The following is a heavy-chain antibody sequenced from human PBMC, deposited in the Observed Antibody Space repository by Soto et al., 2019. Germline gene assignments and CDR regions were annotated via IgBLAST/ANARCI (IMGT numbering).Heavy chain of an antibody. CDR2: ISSTSTYI. J-gene: IGHJ4*02. D-gene: IGHD2-21*01. Sequence: GGSLRLSCEGSGFTFSRCSMNWVRQAPGKGLEWVASISSTSTYIYYGDFVKGRFSIARDNAKNSLYLQMDSLRDEDTALYYCASEYCTGNSCYSPIFDYWGQGTPVTVSS. CDR1: GFTFSRCS. CDR3: ASEYCTGNSCYSPIFDY. V-gene: IGHV3-21*01.